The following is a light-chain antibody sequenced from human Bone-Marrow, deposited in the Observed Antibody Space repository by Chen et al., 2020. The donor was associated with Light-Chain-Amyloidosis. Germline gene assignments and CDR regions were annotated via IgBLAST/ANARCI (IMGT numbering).Light chain of an antibody. J-gene: IGLJ1*01. CDR2: DVS. CDR1: RSDVGGYDY. V-gene: IGLV2-14*01. CDR3: TSYTSSRTRV. Sequence: QSALTPPASVSGSPGQSITISCTGSRSDVGGYDYVSWYQQHPGKAPQLIIYDVSNRPSGVSDRFSGSKSGYTASLTISGLQADDEADYYCTSYTSSRTRVFGTGTKVTVL.